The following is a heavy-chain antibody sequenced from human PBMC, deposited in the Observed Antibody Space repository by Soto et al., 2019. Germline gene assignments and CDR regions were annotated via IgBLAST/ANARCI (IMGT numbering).Heavy chain of an antibody. Sequence: QVQFVQSGAEVKKPGASVKVSCKASGYTFIGYYIHWVRQAPGQGLEWMGRINPRSGDTTYAQKFQGRLTMTRDTSISTAYMELSCLRSDDTAVYYCGRDGVGATPLGWFDPWGQGALVTVSS. CDR2: INPRSGDT. J-gene: IGHJ5*02. V-gene: IGHV1-2*06. CDR1: GYTFIGYY. CDR3: GRDGVGATPLGWFDP. D-gene: IGHD1-26*01.